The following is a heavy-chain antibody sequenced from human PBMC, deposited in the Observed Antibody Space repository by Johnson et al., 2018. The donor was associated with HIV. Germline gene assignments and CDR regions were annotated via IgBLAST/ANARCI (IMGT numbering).Heavy chain of an antibody. Sequence: QVQLVESGGGVVQPGRSLRLSCAASGFTFSNYGMHWVRQAPGKGLEWVAVIWFDGNNKHYSYSVKGRFTISRDNSNNILYLQMNSLRVEDTAVYYCAKVAVATAAGGVALDIWGPGTMVTVS. D-gene: IGHD6-13*01. J-gene: IGHJ3*02. V-gene: IGHV3-33*06. CDR3: AKVAVATAAGGVALDI. CDR2: IWFDGNNK. CDR1: GFTFSNYG.